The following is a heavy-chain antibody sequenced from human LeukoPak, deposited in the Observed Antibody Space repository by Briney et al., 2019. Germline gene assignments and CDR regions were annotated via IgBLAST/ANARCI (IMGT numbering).Heavy chain of an antibody. J-gene: IGHJ4*02. Sequence: PGGSLRLSCAASGFTFSSYAMSWVRQAPGKGLEWVSAIGGSGDSTYYGDSVKGRFTISRDNSKNTLYLQMYSLRAEDTAVYYCAKTRPLDSSSWSHGDYWGQGTLVTVSS. D-gene: IGHD6-13*01. CDR2: IGGSGDST. CDR1: GFTFSSYA. CDR3: AKTRPLDSSSWSHGDY. V-gene: IGHV3-23*01.